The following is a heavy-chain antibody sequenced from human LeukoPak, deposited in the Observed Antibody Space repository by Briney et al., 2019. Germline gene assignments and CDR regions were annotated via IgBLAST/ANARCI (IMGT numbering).Heavy chain of an antibody. V-gene: IGHV3-30-3*01. D-gene: IGHD6-6*01. CDR1: GFTFSSYA. J-gene: IGHJ4*02. CDR2: ISYDGSNK. CDR3: ARAAEKRSYSSSPDY. Sequence: GGSLRLSCAASGFTFSSYAMHWVRQAPGKGLEWVAVISYDGSNKYYAYSVKGRFTISRDNSKNTLYLQMNSLRAEDTAVYYCARAAEKRSYSSSPDYWGQGTLVTVSS.